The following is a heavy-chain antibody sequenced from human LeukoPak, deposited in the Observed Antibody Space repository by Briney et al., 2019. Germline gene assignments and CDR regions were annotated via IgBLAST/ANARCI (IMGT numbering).Heavy chain of an antibody. Sequence: KTSETLSLTCTVSGGSISSSSYYWGWIRQPPGKGLEWIGSIYYSGSTYYNPSLKSRVTISVDTSKNQFSLKLSSVTAADTAVYYCAREGPGYDFWSGYYIGIDYWGQGTLVTVSS. CDR3: AREGPGYDFWSGYYIGIDY. CDR2: IYYSGST. D-gene: IGHD3-3*01. CDR1: GGSISSSSYY. V-gene: IGHV4-39*07. J-gene: IGHJ4*02.